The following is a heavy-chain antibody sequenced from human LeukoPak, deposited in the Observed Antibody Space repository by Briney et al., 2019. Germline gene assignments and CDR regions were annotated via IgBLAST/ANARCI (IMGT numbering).Heavy chain of an antibody. CDR1: GGSISSYY. CDR3: ASSAYCGGDCAKSYFDY. D-gene: IGHD2-21*02. CDR2: IYTSGST. V-gene: IGHV4-4*09. J-gene: IGHJ4*02. Sequence: PSETLSLTCTVSGGSISSYYWSWIRQPPGKGLEWIGYIYTSGSTNYNPSLKSRVTISVDTSKNQFSLKLSSVTAADTAVYYCASSAYCGGDCAKSYFDYWGQGTLVTVSS.